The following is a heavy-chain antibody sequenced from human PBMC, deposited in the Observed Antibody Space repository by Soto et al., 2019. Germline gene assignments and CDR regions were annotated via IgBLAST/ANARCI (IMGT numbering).Heavy chain of an antibody. CDR2: IYYSGST. CDR1: GGSISSGGYY. CDR3: ARGGVYSSSPHYYYGMDV. V-gene: IGHV4-31*03. J-gene: IGHJ6*02. D-gene: IGHD6-13*01. Sequence: SETLSLTCTVSGGSISSGGYYWSWIRQHPGKGLEWIGYIYYSGSTYYNPSLKSRVTISVDTSKNQFSLKLSSVTAADTAVYYCARGGVYSSSPHYYYGMDVWGQGTTVTVSS.